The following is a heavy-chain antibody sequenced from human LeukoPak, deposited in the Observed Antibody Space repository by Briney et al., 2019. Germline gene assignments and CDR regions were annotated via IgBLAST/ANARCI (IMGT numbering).Heavy chain of an antibody. CDR3: ARDISGGFLYFTFDY. CDR1: GGSISSSSYY. Sequence: PSDTLSLTCTVSGGSISSSSYYWGWIRQPPWQGLEWYGSIYYSGSNYYNPSHKIRVTISVDTSKNQFSLKLISVTAADTAVYYCARDISGGFLYFTFDYWGQGTLVTVSS. V-gene: IGHV4-39*02. CDR2: IYYSGSN. D-gene: IGHD2/OR15-2a*01. J-gene: IGHJ4*02.